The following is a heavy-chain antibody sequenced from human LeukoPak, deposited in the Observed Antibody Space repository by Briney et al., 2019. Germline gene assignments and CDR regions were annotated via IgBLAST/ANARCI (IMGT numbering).Heavy chain of an antibody. V-gene: IGHV3-30-3*01. CDR3: ARDSRSGWYGDYFDY. J-gene: IGHJ4*02. CDR1: GFTFSSYA. D-gene: IGHD6-19*01. CDR2: ISYDGSNK. Sequence: GGSLRLSCAASGFTFSSYAMHWVRQAPGKGLEWVAVISYDGSNKYYADSVKGRFTISRDNSKNTLYLQMKSLRAEDTAVYYCARDSRSGWYGDYFDYWGQGTLVTVSS.